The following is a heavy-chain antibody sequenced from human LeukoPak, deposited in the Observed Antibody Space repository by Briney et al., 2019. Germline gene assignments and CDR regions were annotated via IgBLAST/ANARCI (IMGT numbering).Heavy chain of an antibody. J-gene: IGHJ2*01. Sequence: PGGSLRLSCAASGFTFDDYAMHWVRQAPGKGLEWVSGISWNSRSIGYADSVKGRLTISRDNAKNSLYLQMNSLRAEDMALYYCARDYGTWYFDLWGRGTLVTVSS. CDR3: ARDYGTWYFDL. CDR1: GFTFDDYA. CDR2: ISWNSRSI. D-gene: IGHD4-17*01. V-gene: IGHV3-9*03.